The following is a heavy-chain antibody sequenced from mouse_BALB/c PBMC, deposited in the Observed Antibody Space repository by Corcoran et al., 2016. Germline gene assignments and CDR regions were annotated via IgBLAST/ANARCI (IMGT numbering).Heavy chain of an antibody. D-gene: IGHD2-1*01. J-gene: IGHJ2*01. CDR1: GFNIKDTN. Sequence: EVQLQQSGAELVKQGATVKLTCTASGFNIKDTNMHWVKQRTEQGMEGMGRIDPANGSTKSDPKFQGKATMTADTSANTVYLQLSSLTSEATAVYYCGRSREGNYVVYWGQGTTLTVSS. CDR2: IDPANGST. CDR3: GRSREGNYVVY. V-gene: IGHV14-3*02.